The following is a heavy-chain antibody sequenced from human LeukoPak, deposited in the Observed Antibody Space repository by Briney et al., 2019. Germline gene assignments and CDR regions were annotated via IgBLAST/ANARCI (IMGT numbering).Heavy chain of an antibody. CDR2: IYYSGST. CDR1: GGSISSGDYY. CDR3: AREIVDYYGSGSYYFDY. V-gene: IGHV4-30-4*01. J-gene: IGHJ4*02. Sequence: SQTLSLTCTVPGGSISSGDYYWSWIRQPPGKGLEWIGYIYYSGSTYYNPSLKSRVTISVDTSKNQFSLKLSSVTAADTAVYYCAREIVDYYGSGSYYFDYWGQGTLVTVSS. D-gene: IGHD3-10*01.